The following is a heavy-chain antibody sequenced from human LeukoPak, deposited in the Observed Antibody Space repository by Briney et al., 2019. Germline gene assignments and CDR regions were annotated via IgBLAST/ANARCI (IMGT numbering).Heavy chain of an antibody. D-gene: IGHD6-13*01. V-gene: IGHV3-74*01. J-gene: IGHJ4*02. CDR2: TSSDGSTT. Sequence: GGSLRLSCAASGFTFSSYWMHWVRQAPGKGLVWVSRTSSDGSTTTYADSVKGRFTISRDNAKNTLYLQMNSLRAEDTAVYYCARPRAGYSVFDYWGQGTLVTVSP. CDR1: GFTFSSYW. CDR3: ARPRAGYSVFDY.